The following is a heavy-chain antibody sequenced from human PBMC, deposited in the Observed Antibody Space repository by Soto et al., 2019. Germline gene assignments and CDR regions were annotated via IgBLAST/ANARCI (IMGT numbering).Heavy chain of an antibody. CDR3: ARVLYQQEKYFHYYYGMDV. CDR1: GGSISGYY. D-gene: IGHD3-9*01. V-gene: IGHV4-59*01. Sequence: PSETLSLTCTVSGGSISGYYWSWIRQSPGKGLEYIGYIYYRGSTNYNPSLNSRATISVDTSKNQFSLDLRSVTAADTATYFCARVLYQQEKYFHYYYGMDVWGQGATVTVSS. CDR2: IYYRGST. J-gene: IGHJ6*02.